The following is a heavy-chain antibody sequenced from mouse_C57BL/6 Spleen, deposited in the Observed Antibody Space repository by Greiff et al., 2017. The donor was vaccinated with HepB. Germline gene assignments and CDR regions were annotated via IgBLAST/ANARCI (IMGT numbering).Heavy chain of an antibody. CDR2: INYDGSST. CDR3: ARGPYFDY. CDR1: GFTFSDYY. Sequence: EVNVVESEGGLVQPGSSMKLSCTASGFTFSDYYMAWVRQVAEKGLEWVANINYDGSSTYYLDSLKSRFIISRDNAKNILYLQMSSLKSEDTATYYCARGPYFDYWGQGTTLTVSS. V-gene: IGHV5-16*01. J-gene: IGHJ2*01.